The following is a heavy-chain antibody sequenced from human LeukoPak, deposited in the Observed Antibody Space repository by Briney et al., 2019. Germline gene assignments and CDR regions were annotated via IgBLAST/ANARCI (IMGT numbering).Heavy chain of an antibody. Sequence: SETLSLTCTVSGGSISSYYWSWIRQPPGKGLEWIGYIYYSGSTNYNPSLKSRVTISVDTSKNQFSLKLSSVTAADTAVYYCARCNFFNYDFWSGYLQGWFDPWGQGTLVTVSS. D-gene: IGHD3-3*01. J-gene: IGHJ5*02. CDR1: GGSISSYY. V-gene: IGHV4-59*01. CDR3: ARCNFFNYDFWSGYLQGWFDP. CDR2: IYYSGST.